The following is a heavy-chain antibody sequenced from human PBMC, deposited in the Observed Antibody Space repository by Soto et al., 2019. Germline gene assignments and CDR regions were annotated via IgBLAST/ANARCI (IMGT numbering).Heavy chain of an antibody. J-gene: IGHJ6*02. V-gene: IGHV4-39*07. CDR1: GGSISSSSYH. CDR2: IYYSGST. Sequence: SEILSLTCTVSGGSISSSSYHWGWIGQPPGKGLEWIGSIYYSGSTYYNPSRKSRVTISVDTSTQQFSLKLRSVTAADTAVYYSARDLGGNYYYGMGVWGQGTTVNVAS. D-gene: IGHD1-26*01. CDR3: ARDLGGNYYYGMGV.